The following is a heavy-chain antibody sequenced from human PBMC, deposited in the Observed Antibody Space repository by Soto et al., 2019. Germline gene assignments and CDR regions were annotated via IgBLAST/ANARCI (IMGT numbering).Heavy chain of an antibody. J-gene: IGHJ4*02. CDR3: ARRRGYSYDFDY. Sequence: GESLKISCNGSGYTFTRYWISWVRQKPGQGLEWMGRIDPSDSRTKYNPSFEGHVTISVDKSISAAFLQWSSLKASDTAVYYCARRRGYSYDFDYWGQGALVTVS. CDR2: IDPSDSRT. V-gene: IGHV5-10-1*01. CDR1: GYTFTRYW. D-gene: IGHD5-18*01.